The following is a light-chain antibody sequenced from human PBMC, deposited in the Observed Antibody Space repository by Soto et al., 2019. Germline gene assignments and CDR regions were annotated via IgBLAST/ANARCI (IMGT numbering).Light chain of an antibody. J-gene: IGKJ1*01. CDR3: QQYYSYPQT. CDR1: QGISSY. V-gene: IGKV1-8*01. Sequence: AIRMTQSPSSFSASTGDRVTITCRASQGISSYLAWYQQKXXXAPKLLIYAASTLQSGVPSRFSGSGSGTDFTLTISCLQSEDFATYYCQQYYSYPQTFGQGTKVEIK. CDR2: AAS.